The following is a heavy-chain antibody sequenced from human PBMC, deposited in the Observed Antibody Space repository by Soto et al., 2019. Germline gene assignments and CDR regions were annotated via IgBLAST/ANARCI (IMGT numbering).Heavy chain of an antibody. CDR3: ASHSSSWPKHYYYYGMDV. D-gene: IGHD6-13*01. J-gene: IGHJ6*02. V-gene: IGHV5-51*01. CDR2: IYPGDSDT. CDR1: GYSFTSHW. Sequence: GESLKISCKGSGYSFTSHWIGWVRQMPGKGLEWMGIIYPGDSDTRYSPSFQGQVTISADKSISTAYLQWSSLKASDTAMYYCASHSSSWPKHYYYYGMDVWGQGTTVTVSS.